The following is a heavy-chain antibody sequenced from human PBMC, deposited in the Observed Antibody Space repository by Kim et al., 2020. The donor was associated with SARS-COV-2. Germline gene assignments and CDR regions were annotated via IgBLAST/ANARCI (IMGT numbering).Heavy chain of an antibody. CDR3: ARGGRYSGSYPLDY. D-gene: IGHD1-26*01. J-gene: IGHJ4*02. CDR1: GFTFSSYD. V-gene: IGHV3-13*01. Sequence: LSLTCAASGFTFSSYDMHWVRQATGKGLEWVSAIGTAGDTYYPGSVKGRLTISRENAKNSLYLQMNSLRAGDTAVYYCARGGRYSGSYPLDYWGQGTLVTVSS. CDR2: IGTAGDT.